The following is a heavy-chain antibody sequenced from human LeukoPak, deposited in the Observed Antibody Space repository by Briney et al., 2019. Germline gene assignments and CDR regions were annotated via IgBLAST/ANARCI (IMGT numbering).Heavy chain of an antibody. CDR1: GFTFSSYA. J-gene: IGHJ3*02. V-gene: IGHV3-23*01. CDR2: ISGSGGSA. Sequence: GGSLRLSCAASGFTFSSYAMHWVRQAPGKGLEWVSAISGSGGSAYYADSVKGRFTISRDSSKNTLYLQMNSLRAEDTAVYYCAGASWSLVAFDIWGQGTIVTVSS. CDR3: AGASWSLVAFDI.